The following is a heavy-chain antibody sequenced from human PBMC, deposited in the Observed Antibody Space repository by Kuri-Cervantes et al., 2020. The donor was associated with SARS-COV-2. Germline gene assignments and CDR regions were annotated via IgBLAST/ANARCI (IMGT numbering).Heavy chain of an antibody. Sequence: ASVKVSCKASGYTFSNYGINWVRQAPGRGLEWMGWIRGYNKDMKYAQKFQGRVTMTTDTFMTTAYMELRSLRSDGTAVYYCARDIPGGFDWLLRSDYYYYYMDVWGKGTTVTVSS. J-gene: IGHJ6*03. CDR3: ARDIPGGFDWLLRSDYYYYYMDV. CDR1: GYTFSNYG. V-gene: IGHV1-18*01. D-gene: IGHD3-9*01. CDR2: IRGYNKDM.